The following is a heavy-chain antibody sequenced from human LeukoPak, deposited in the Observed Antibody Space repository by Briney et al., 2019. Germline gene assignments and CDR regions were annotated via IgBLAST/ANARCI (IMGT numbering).Heavy chain of an antibody. Sequence: GASVKVSCKASGGTFCSYAISWVRHATGQGLEWMGGIIPIFGTANYAQKYQGIVTITTDESTSTAYMELISLSSEDTSVYYCAGSGYSYGFDYSRQGSLVTV. CDR3: AGSGYSYGFDY. CDR1: GGTFCSYA. V-gene: IGHV1-69*05. J-gene: IGHJ4*01. CDR2: IIPIFGTA. D-gene: IGHD5-18*01.